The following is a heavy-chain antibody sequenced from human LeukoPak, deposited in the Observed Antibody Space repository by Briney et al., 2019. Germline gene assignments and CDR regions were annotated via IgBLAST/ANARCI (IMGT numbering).Heavy chain of an antibody. Sequence: ASVKVSCKTSGYTLTSYGTSWLRQAPGQRLEWVGWISAYNGNTNYAQKLQGRVTMTTDTSTSTAYMELRSLRSDDTAVYYCARDREAVAHRRWFDPWGQGTLVTVSS. CDR1: GYTLTSYG. CDR2: ISAYNGNT. D-gene: IGHD6-19*01. J-gene: IGHJ5*02. V-gene: IGHV1-18*01. CDR3: ARDREAVAHRRWFDP.